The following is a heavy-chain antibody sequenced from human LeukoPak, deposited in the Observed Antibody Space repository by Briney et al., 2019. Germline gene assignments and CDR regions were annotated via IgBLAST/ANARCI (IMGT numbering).Heavy chain of an antibody. CDR2: IYTSGST. CDR3: ARDGGGSYPIDY. CDR1: GGSISSGRYY. V-gene: IGHV4-61*02. D-gene: IGHD1-26*01. J-gene: IGHJ4*02. Sequence: SETLSLTCTVSGGSISSGRYYWSWIRQPAGKGLEWIGRIYTSGSTNYNPSLKSRVTISVDTSKNQFSLKLSSVTAADTAVYYCARDGGGSYPIDYWGQGTLVTVSS.